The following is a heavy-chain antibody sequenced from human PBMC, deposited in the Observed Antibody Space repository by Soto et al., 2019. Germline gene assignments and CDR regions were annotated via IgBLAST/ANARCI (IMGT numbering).Heavy chain of an antibody. CDR1: GFSLSTSGVG. V-gene: IGHV2-5*02. CDR3: AHSEEGFLEGVSSPYYFDY. J-gene: IGHJ4*02. Sequence: QITLKESGPTLVKPTQTLTLTCTFSGFSLSTSGVGVGWIRQPPGKALEWLALIYWDDDKRYSPSLKSRLTNPQDPSKNPVVLKITHMDPVDTATYYLAHSEEGFLEGVSSPYYFDYWGQGTLVTVSS. CDR2: IYWDDDK. D-gene: IGHD3-3*01.